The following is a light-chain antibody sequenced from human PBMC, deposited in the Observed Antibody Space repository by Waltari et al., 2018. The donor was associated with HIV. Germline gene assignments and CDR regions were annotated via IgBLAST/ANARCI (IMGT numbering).Light chain of an antibody. CDR3: YSTDDSGNPLAV. CDR1: ALPRKY. V-gene: IGLV3-10*01. Sequence: SYELTQPPSVSVSPGPPARIPSSGDALPRKYAYWYQQKSGQAPVLVIYEDNRRPSGIPERFSGSSSGTMATLTISGAQVEDEGDYYCYSTDDSGNPLAVFGGGTQLTVL. CDR2: EDN. J-gene: IGLJ7*01.